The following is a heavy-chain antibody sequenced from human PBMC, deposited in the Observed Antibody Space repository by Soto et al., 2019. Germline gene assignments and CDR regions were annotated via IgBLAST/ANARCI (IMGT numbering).Heavy chain of an antibody. V-gene: IGHV4-59*01. D-gene: IGHD2-15*01. CDR3: ARYPRYCSGGSCYGNFDY. Sequence: SGTLSLTCTVSGGSISSYYWSWIRQPPGKGLEWIGYIYYSGSTNYNPSLKSRVTISVDTSKNQFSLKLSSVTAADTAVYYCARYPRYCSGGSCYGNFDYWGQGTLVTVSS. CDR1: GGSISSYY. CDR2: IYYSGST. J-gene: IGHJ4*02.